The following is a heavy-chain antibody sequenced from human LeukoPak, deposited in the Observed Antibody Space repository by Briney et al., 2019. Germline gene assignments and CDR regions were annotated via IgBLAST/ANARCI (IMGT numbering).Heavy chain of an antibody. D-gene: IGHD2-2*01. Sequence: ASVKVSCKASGYTFTSYFMHWVRQAPGQGLEWMGIINPNGGGTSYAQKFQGRVTMTRDTSTSTVYMELNSLRSDDAAVYYRARDPYCSSSNCSPFDYWGQGTLVTVSS. CDR3: ARDPYCSSSNCSPFDY. CDR2: INPNGGGT. V-gene: IGHV1-46*01. J-gene: IGHJ4*02. CDR1: GYTFTSYF.